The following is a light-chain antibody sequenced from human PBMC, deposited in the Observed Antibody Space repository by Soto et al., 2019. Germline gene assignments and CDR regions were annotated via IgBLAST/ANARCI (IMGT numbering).Light chain of an antibody. V-gene: IGKV1-5*03. CDR3: QQYNSYWKT. J-gene: IGKJ1*01. Sequence: DIQMTQSPSTLSASVGDRVTITCRASQSISSWLAWYQQKPGKAPKLLIYKASSLESGVPSRFSGIESGTEFTLTISSLRPDDFATYYCQQYNSYWKTFGQGTKVEIK. CDR2: KAS. CDR1: QSISSW.